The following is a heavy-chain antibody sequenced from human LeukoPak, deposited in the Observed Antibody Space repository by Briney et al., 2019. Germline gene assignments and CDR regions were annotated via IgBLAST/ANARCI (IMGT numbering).Heavy chain of an antibody. CDR2: INHSGST. D-gene: IGHD5-18*01. V-gene: IGHV4-34*01. Sequence: PSETLSLTCAVYGGSFSGYYWSWIRQPPGKGLEWIGEINHSGSTNYNPSLKSRVTISVDTSKNQFSLKLSSVTAADTAVYCCASQTAMVSSWGQGTLVTVSS. CDR1: GGSFSGYY. CDR3: ASQTAMVSS. J-gene: IGHJ4*02.